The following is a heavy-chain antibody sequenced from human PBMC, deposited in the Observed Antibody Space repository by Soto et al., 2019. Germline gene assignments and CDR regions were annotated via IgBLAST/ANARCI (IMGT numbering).Heavy chain of an antibody. CDR1: GFTFSSYG. J-gene: IGHJ6*02. V-gene: IGHV3-30*18. CDR3: AKDLISSPEDYYYYYGMDV. Sequence: QVQLVESGGGVVQPGRSLRLSCAASGFTFSSYGMHWVRQAPGKGLEWVAVISYDGSNKYYADSVKGRFTISRDNSKNTLYLQMNSLRAEDTAVYYCAKDLISSPEDYYYYYGMDVWGQGTTVTVSS. D-gene: IGHD3-10*01. CDR2: ISYDGSNK.